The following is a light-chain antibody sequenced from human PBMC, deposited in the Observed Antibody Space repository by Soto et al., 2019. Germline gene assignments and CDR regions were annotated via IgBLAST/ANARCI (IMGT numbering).Light chain of an antibody. CDR3: QQSYSTPRT. J-gene: IGKJ1*01. Sequence: DIQMTQSPSALSASVGDRVTITCRASQSISSYLNWYQQKPGKAPKLLIYAASRLQSGVPSRFTGSGSGTAFTLTMSSLQPEDSATYYCQQSYSTPRTVGQGTKVDI. V-gene: IGKV1-39*01. CDR1: QSISSY. CDR2: AAS.